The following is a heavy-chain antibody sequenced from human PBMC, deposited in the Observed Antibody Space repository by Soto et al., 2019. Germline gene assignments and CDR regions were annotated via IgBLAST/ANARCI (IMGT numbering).Heavy chain of an antibody. CDR1: GGSFSGYY. J-gene: IGHJ6*03. Sequence: TLSLTCAVYGGSFSGYYWSWIRQPPGKGLEWIGEINHSGSTNYNPSLKSRVTISVDTSKNQFSLKLSSVTAADTAVYYCARGSWIQLWNHRYYMDVWGKGTTVTVSS. CDR2: INHSGST. V-gene: IGHV4-34*01. D-gene: IGHD5-18*01. CDR3: ARGSWIQLWNHRYYMDV.